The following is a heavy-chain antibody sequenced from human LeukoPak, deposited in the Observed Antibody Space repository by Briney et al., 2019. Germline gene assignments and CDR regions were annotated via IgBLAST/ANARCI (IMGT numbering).Heavy chain of an antibody. J-gene: IGHJ4*02. CDR3: AREADSGYDPSFDY. V-gene: IGHV4-38-2*02. Sequence: SETLSLTCAVSGYSISSGYYWGWIRQPPGKGLEWIGSIYHSGSTYYNPSLKGRVTISVDTSKNQFSLKLSSVTAADTAVYYCAREADSGYDPSFDYWGQGTLVTVSS. CDR1: GYSISSGYY. D-gene: IGHD5-12*01. CDR2: IYHSGST.